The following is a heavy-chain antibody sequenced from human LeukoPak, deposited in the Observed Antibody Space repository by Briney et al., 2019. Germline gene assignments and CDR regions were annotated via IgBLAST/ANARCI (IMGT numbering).Heavy chain of an antibody. D-gene: IGHD5-12*01. CDR1: GFTFSNYG. CDR3: ARAYSRESGYDFVFDY. CDR2: IRYDGSTK. Sequence: GGSLRLSCAASGFTFSNYGVHWVRQAPGKGLEWVAVIRYDGSTKYYADSVKGRFTISRDNSKNTVYLEMNSLRAEDTAVYYCARAYSRESGYDFVFDYWGQGTLVTVSS. V-gene: IGHV3-33*01. J-gene: IGHJ4*02.